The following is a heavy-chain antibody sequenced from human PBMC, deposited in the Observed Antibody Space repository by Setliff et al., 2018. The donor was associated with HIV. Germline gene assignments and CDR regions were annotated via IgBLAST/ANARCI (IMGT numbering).Heavy chain of an antibody. D-gene: IGHD1-1*01. V-gene: IGHV1-2*02. CDR3: ARQLSNSFDY. CDR1: GYSFTDYF. Sequence: ASVKVSCKASGYSFTDYFIHWVRQAPGRGLEWMRWISPHSGGTRTTRTFRGRVTMTRDTSINTAYMELSGVRSDDTAVYFCARQLSNSFDYWGQGTLVTVSS. CDR2: ISPHSGGT. J-gene: IGHJ4*02.